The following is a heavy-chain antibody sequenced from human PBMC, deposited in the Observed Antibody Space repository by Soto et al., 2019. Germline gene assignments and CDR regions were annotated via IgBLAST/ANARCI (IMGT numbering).Heavy chain of an antibody. Sequence: ASVKVSCKASGYTFTSYGISWVRQAPGQGLEWMGWISAHNGNTNYAQKLQGRVTMTTDTSTSTAYMELRSLRSDDTAVYYCARDELDSSGPPAEYFQHWGQGTLVTVSS. V-gene: IGHV1-18*01. CDR2: ISAHNGNT. J-gene: IGHJ1*01. CDR1: GYTFTSYG. D-gene: IGHD3-22*01. CDR3: ARDELDSSGPPAEYFQH.